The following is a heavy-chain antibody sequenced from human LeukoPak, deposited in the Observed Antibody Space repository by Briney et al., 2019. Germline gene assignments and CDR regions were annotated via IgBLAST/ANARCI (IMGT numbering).Heavy chain of an antibody. CDR2: INPSGGST. CDR3: ARGAYYYDSSGVFDY. D-gene: IGHD3-22*01. V-gene: IGHV1-46*01. J-gene: IGHJ4*02. CDR1: GYTFTSYY. Sequence: ASVKVSCKASGYTFTSYYMHWVRQAPGQGLEWMGIINPSGGSTSYAQKFQGRVTMTRDTSTSTVYMELSSPRSEDTAVYYCARGAYYYDSSGVFDYWGQGTLVTVSS.